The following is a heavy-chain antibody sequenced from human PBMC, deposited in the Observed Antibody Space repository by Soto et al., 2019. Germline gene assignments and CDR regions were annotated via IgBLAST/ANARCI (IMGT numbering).Heavy chain of an antibody. Sequence: QVQLVQSGAEVKKPGSSVKVSCKASGGTFSSYAISWVRQAPGQGLEWMGGIISIFGTADYTQKFQGRVTRSSDESTSTANMELGSLRSGDTAVYYCASHERWLRLNYYYGMDVWGEGTTGTVSS. V-gene: IGHV1-69*05. D-gene: IGHD5-12*01. J-gene: IGHJ6*02. CDR3: ASHERWLRLNYYYGMDV. CDR2: IISIFGTA. CDR1: GGTFSSYA.